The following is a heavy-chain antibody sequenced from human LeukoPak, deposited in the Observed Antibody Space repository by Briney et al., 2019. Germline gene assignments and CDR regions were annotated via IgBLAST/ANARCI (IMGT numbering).Heavy chain of an antibody. CDR1: GYTFTSYY. Sequence: WASVKVSCKASGYTFTSYYMHWVRQAPGQGLEWMGIINPSGGSTSYAQKFQGRVTMTRDTSTSTVYMELSSLRSEDTAVYYCATILGITGTREAGTGDSIGNSFDYWGQGTLVTVSS. J-gene: IGHJ4*02. D-gene: IGHD1-7*01. V-gene: IGHV1-46*01. CDR3: ATILGITGTREAGTGDSIGNSFDY. CDR2: INPSGGST.